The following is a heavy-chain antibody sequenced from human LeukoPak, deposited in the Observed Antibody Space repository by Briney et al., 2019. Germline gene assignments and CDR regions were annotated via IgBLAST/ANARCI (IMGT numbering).Heavy chain of an antibody. CDR3: AKDIQLST. D-gene: IGHD5-24*01. CDR1: GFTFSTYG. CDR2: ISYDGSNK. Sequence: GGSLRLSCAASGFTFSTYGMHWVRQAPGKGLEWVAVISYDGSNKYYADSVKGRFTISRENSKNTLHLQMNSLRAEDTAVYYCAKDIQLSTWGLGTMVTVSS. J-gene: IGHJ3*01. V-gene: IGHV3-30*18.